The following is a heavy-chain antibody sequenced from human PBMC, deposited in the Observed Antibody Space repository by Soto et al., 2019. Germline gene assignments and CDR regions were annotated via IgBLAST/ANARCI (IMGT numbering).Heavy chain of an antibody. CDR1: NFSLSKEYY. V-gene: IGHV4-38-2*01. D-gene: IGHD2-21*02. CDR2: IYYSGST. Sequence: SETLSLTCAVSNFSLSKEYYWGWIRQPPGKGLEWIGSIYYSGSTYNNPSLRSRVSMSIDTSKDQFSLKLKSVTAADTALYFCARQRTSVVTQAYFDVWGPGSLVTVSS. J-gene: IGHJ4*02. CDR3: ARQRTSVVTQAYFDV.